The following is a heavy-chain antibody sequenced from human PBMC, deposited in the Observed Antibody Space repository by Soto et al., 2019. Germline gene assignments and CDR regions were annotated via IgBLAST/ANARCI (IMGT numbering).Heavy chain of an antibody. CDR1: VFTFSSYG. D-gene: IGHD3-10*01. J-gene: IGHJ6*02. Sequence: LTLSCAASVFTFSSYGMNLVRQTPGKGLDWVAVIWYDGTNKYYADSVKGRFTISRDNSKNTLYLQMNSMRAEDTAVYYCARAQGYYGSGRNFYYYYGMEDWGQGTTVTVSS. CDR2: IWYDGTNK. V-gene: IGHV3-33*01. CDR3: ARAQGYYGSGRNFYYYYGMED.